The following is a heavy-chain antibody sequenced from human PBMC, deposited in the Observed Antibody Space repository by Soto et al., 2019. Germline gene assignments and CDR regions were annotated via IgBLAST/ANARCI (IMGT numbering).Heavy chain of an antibody. CDR2: ISGSGGSA. J-gene: IGHJ4*02. D-gene: IGHD3-10*01. CDR3: ARDWTPDLLLWFGELSSSAH. CDR1: GFTFSSYA. V-gene: IGHV3-23*01. Sequence: GGSLRLSCAASGFTFSSYAMSWVRQAPGKGLEWVSAISGSGGSAYYADSVKGRFTISRDNSKNTLYLQMNSLRAEDTAVYYCARDWTPDLLLWFGELSSSAHWGQGTLVTVSS.